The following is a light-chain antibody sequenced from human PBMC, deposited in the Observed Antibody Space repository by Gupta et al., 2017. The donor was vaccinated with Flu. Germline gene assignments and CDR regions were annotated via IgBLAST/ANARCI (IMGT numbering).Light chain of an antibody. CDR3: VQRATWPWT. CDR2: DTS. V-gene: IGKV3-11*01. Sequence: ETMLTQSPATLSLSPGERATLSCRASQSVNSYLAWYQQKPGQAPRLLIYDTSNRATGIPARFSGSGSGTDFTLTISSLEPEDFAVYYCVQRATWPWTFGQGTKVEIK. J-gene: IGKJ1*01. CDR1: QSVNSY.